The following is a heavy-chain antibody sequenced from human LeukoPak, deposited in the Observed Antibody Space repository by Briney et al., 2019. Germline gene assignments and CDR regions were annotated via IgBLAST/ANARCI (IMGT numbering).Heavy chain of an antibody. CDR3: ARSGGWAYGDYDGFIAFDI. J-gene: IGHJ3*02. CDR2: ISTYNRNT. Sequence: GASVKVSCKASGYTFTNHGISWVRQAPGQGLEWMGWISTYNRNTNYAQKLQGRVTMTTDTSTSTAYMELRSLRSDDTAVYYCARSGGWAYGDYDGFIAFDIWGQGTMVTVSS. D-gene: IGHD4-17*01. V-gene: IGHV1-18*01. CDR1: GYTFTNHG.